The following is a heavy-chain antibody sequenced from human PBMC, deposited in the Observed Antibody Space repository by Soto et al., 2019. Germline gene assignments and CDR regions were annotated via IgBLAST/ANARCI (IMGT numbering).Heavy chain of an antibody. J-gene: IGHJ4*02. D-gene: IGHD5-18*01. V-gene: IGHV3-23*01. Sequence: WGSLRLSCAASGFTFSSYAMSWVRQAPGKGLEWVSAISGSGGSTYYADSVKGRFTISRDNSKNTLYLQMNSLRAEDTAVYYSAKGGWGYSYGDIDYWGQGTLVTVSS. CDR2: ISGSGGST. CDR3: AKGGWGYSYGDIDY. CDR1: GFTFSSYA.